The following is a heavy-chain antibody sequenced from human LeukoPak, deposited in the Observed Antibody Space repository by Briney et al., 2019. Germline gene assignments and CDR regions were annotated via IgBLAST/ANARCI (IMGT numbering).Heavy chain of an antibody. CDR1: GGSMSPYH. J-gene: IGHJ6*02. CDR2: IYYSGST. V-gene: IGHV4-59*01. D-gene: IGHD6-6*01. CDR3: AREVIAAENRYYYYYGMDV. Sequence: SETLSLTCTVSGGSMSPYHWGWIRQPPGKGLEWTGYIYYSGSTNYNPSLKSRVTISVDTSKNQFSLKLSSVTAADTAVYYCAREVIAAENRYYYYYGMDVWGQGTTVTVSS.